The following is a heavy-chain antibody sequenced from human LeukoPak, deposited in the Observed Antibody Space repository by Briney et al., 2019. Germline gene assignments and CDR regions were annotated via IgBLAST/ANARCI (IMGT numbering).Heavy chain of an antibody. CDR1: GASIRTYF. Sequence: SETLSLTCTVSGASIRTYFWSCFRQPAGKGLEWIGRVHSNGDTYYNPSLESRVTVSIDTSKNQFALNLTSMTSAEMAVYYCARVSTPQRYCSSTSCYSRGYFDLWGRGTLVTVSS. CDR3: ARVSTPQRYCSSTSCYSRGYFDL. CDR2: VHSNGDT. V-gene: IGHV4-4*07. J-gene: IGHJ2*01. D-gene: IGHD2-2*02.